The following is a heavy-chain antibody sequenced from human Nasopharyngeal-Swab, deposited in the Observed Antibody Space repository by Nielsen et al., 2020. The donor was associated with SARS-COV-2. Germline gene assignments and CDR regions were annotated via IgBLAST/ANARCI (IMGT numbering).Heavy chain of an antibody. CDR3: ADPPFSEY. CDR1: GFPFSTYD. Sequence: GESLKISCAASGFPFSTYDMTWVRQAPGKGLEWVSTIEAGGGNTWYADSVKGRFTISRDNSKSTLYLQMNSLRADDTALYYCADPPFSEYWGQGTLVTVSS. V-gene: IGHV3-23*01. J-gene: IGHJ4*02. CDR2: IEAGGGNT.